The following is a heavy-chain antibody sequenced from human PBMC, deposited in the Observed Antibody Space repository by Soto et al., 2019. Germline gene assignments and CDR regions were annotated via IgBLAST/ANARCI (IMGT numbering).Heavy chain of an antibody. CDR2: VSGSGGST. V-gene: IGHV3-23*01. D-gene: IGHD6-6*01. Sequence: EVQLLESGGGLVQPGGSLRLSCAASGFTFSNYAMTWVRQAPGKGLEWVSAVSGSGGSTFYADSVKGRFAISRDNSKKTLYLQMNSLRAADTAVYYSAKFSATSVYDISSAPDYWGPGTLVTVSS. CDR3: AKFSATSVYDISSAPDY. CDR1: GFTFSNYA. J-gene: IGHJ4*02.